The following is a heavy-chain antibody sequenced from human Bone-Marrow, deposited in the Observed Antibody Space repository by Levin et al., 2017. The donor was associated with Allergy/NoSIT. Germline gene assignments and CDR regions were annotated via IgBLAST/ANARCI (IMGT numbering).Heavy chain of an antibody. J-gene: IGHJ4*02. CDR1: GGSISSSSYY. CDR3: ARCKTAMVNWIDY. D-gene: IGHD5-18*01. CDR2: IYYSGST. V-gene: IGHV4-39*07. Sequence: SETLSLTCTVSGGSISSSSYYWGWIRQPPGKGLEWIGSIYYSGSTYYNPSLKSRVTISVDTSKNQFSLKLSSVTAADTAVYYCARCKTAMVNWIDYWGQGTLVTVSS.